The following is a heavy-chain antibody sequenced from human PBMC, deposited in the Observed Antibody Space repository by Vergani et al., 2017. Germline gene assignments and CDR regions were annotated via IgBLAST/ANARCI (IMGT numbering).Heavy chain of an antibody. CDR3: AKDTIFGVVIIGYYFDY. Sequence: EVQLLESGGGLVQPGGSLRLSCAASGFTFSSYAMSWVRQAPGKGLEWVSAISGSGGSTYYADSVKGRFTISRDNSKNTLYLQMNSLRAEDTAVYDCAKDTIFGVVIIGYYFDYWGQGTLVTVSS. V-gene: IGHV3-23*01. CDR2: ISGSGGST. CDR1: GFTFSSYA. D-gene: IGHD3-3*01. J-gene: IGHJ4*02.